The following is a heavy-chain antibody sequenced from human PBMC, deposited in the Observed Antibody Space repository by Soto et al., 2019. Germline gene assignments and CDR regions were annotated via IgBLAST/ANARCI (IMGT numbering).Heavy chain of an antibody. CDR2: MNPNSGNT. CDR1: GYTCTNYN. CDR3: ARAEPYSTSSPFDH. Sequence: QVKLVQSGAEVKKPGASVKVSCKTSGYTCTNYNINWVRQATGQGLEWMGWMNPNSGNTGYAQKFQGRVTMTRNTSITTAYMQLSSLRSGDTAVYYCARAEPYSTSSPFDHWGQGTLVTVSS. J-gene: IGHJ4*02. V-gene: IGHV1-8*01. D-gene: IGHD6-6*01.